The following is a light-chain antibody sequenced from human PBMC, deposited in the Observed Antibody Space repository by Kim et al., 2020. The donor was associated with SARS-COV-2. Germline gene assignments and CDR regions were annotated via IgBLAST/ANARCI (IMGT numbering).Light chain of an antibody. CDR3: ISWDDSLIAYV. CDR2: DHY. V-gene: IGLV1-44*01. CDR1: RSNIGGHS. J-gene: IGLJ3*02. Sequence: GQRVTISCSGSRSNIGGHSVSWYQQLPGTAPKLLIYDHYQRPSGVPDRFSGSRSGTSASLAISGLHSEDEADYYCISWDDSLIAYVFGGGTKLTVL.